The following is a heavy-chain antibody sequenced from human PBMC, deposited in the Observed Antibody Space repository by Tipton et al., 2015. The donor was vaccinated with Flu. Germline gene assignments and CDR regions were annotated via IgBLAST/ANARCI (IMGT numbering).Heavy chain of an antibody. CDR1: GGFGSSYY. D-gene: IGHD2-2*01. CDR3: ARDPSLGMPDYFDS. Sequence: TLSLTCTVSGGFGSSYYWNWIRQPPGKGLEWIGYIDNNQYIKYNPSLKSRVTVSVDPSMSQFSLRLTSVTSADTAVYYCARDPSLGMPDYFDSWGQGILVTASS. J-gene: IGHJ4*02. V-gene: IGHV4-59*02. CDR2: IDNNQYI.